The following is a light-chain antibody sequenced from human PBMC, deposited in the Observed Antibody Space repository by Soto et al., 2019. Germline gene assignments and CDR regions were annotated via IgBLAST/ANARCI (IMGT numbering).Light chain of an antibody. J-gene: IGLJ2*01. CDR2: DVT. Sequence: QSALTQPASVSGSPGQSITIFCTGTSSDVGAYNYVSWYQQHPGRAPKLVIYDVTSRPSGVSYRFSGSKSGNTASLTISGLQAEDEADYYCSSYRSTSVIFGGGTKVTVL. V-gene: IGLV2-14*01. CDR3: SSYRSTSVI. CDR1: SSDVGAYNY.